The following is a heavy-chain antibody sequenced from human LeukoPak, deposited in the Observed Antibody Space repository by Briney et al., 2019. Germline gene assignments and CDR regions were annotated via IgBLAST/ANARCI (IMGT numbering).Heavy chain of an antibody. CDR2: ISSSSSHI. CDR3: ARDSSGWYYFDY. CDR1: GFTFSSYS. J-gene: IGHJ4*02. D-gene: IGHD6-19*01. V-gene: IGHV3-21*01. Sequence: PGGSLRLSCAASGFTFSSYSMNWVRQAPGKGLEWVSSISSSSSHIYYADSVKGRFTISRDNAKNSLYLQMNSLRAEDTAVYYCARDSSGWYYFDYWGQGTLVTVSS.